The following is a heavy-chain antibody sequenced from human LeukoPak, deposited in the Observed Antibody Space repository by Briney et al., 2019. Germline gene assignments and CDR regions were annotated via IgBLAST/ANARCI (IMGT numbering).Heavy chain of an antibody. CDR3: ARSILVVPVASHLNYGVDV. CDR2: INAGDGST. CDR1: GYTFAKYA. D-gene: IGHD2-2*01. V-gene: IGHV1-3*01. J-gene: IGHJ6*02. Sequence: ASVKVSCKASGYTFAKYAIHWVRQAPGQRLEWMGWINAGDGSTRYSQKFHGGVTITRDTSASTAYMELSSLRPEDTAVYYCARSILVVPVASHLNYGVDVWGQGTTVTVSS.